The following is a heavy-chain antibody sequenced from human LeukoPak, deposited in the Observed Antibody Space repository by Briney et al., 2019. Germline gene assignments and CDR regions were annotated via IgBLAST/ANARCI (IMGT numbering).Heavy chain of an antibody. D-gene: IGHD3-9*01. CDR3: ARDYNYDILTGYYSY. CDR1: GYSISSGYY. Sequence: SETLSLTCTVSGYSISSGYYWGWIRQPPGKGLEWIGSIYHSGSTYYNPSLKSRVTISVDTSKNQFSLKLSSVTAADTAVYYCARDYNYDILTGYYSYWGQGTLVTVSS. J-gene: IGHJ4*02. CDR2: IYHSGST. V-gene: IGHV4-38-2*02.